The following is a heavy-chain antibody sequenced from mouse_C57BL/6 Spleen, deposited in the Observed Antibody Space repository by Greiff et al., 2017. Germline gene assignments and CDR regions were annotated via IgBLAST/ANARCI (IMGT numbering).Heavy chain of an antibody. Sequence: VQLVESGPGLVQPSQSLSITCTVSGFSLTSYGVHWVRQSPGKGLEWLGVIWSGGSTDYNAAFISRLSISKDNSKSQVFFKMNSLQADDTAIYYCARGRDGYSYYFDYWGQGTTLTVSS. CDR2: IWSGGST. CDR1: GFSLTSYG. CDR3: ARGRDGYSYYFDY. D-gene: IGHD2-3*01. V-gene: IGHV2-2*01. J-gene: IGHJ2*01.